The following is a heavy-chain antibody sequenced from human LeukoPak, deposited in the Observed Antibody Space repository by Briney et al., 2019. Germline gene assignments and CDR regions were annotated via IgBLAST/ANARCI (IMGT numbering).Heavy chain of an antibody. D-gene: IGHD1-26*01. CDR1: GFTFSSYA. CDR3: AGSHYTLPYYFDY. V-gene: IGHV3-30-3*01. J-gene: IGHJ4*02. CDR2: ISYDGSNK. Sequence: PGRSLRLSCAASGFTFSSYAMHWVRQAPGKGLEWVAVISYDGSNKYYADSVKGRFTISRDNSKNTLYLQMNSLRAEDTAVYYCAGSHYTLPYYFDYWGQGTLVTVSS.